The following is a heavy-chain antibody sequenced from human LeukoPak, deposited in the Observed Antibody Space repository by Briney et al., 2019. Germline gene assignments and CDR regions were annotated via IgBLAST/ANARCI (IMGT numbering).Heavy chain of an antibody. V-gene: IGHV4-34*01. Sequence: SETLSLTCAVYGGSFSGYYWSWIRQPPGKGLEWIGEINHSGSTNYNPSLKSRVTISVDTSKNQFSLKLSSVTAADTAVYYCARLSYGYQSWFDPWGQGTLVTVSS. CDR2: INHSGST. CDR3: ARLSYGYQSWFDP. J-gene: IGHJ5*02. CDR1: GGSFSGYY. D-gene: IGHD5-18*01.